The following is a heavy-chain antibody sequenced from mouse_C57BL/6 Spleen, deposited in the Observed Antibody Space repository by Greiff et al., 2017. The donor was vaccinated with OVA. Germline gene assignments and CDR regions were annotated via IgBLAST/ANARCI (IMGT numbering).Heavy chain of an antibody. J-gene: IGHJ4*01. CDR2: IWSGGST. D-gene: IGHD2-3*01. CDR1: GFSLTSYG. Sequence: QVQLQQSGPGLVQPSQSLSITCTVSGFSLTSYGVHWVRQSPGKGLEWLGVIWSGGSTDYNAAFISRLRTSKATSKSQVFWKMSSLQADDAAICDCARNDGESNPYAMEYWGQGTSGTVSA. CDR3: ARNDGESNPYAMEY. V-gene: IGHV2-2*01.